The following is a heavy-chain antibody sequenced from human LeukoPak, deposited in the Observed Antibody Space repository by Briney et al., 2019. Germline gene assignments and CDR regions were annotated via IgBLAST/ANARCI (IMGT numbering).Heavy chain of an antibody. D-gene: IGHD1-26*01. Sequence: GGSLRLSCAASGFTFDDYGMSWVRQAPGKGLEWVSGINWNGGSTRYADSVKGRFTISRDNAKNSLYLQMNSLRAEDTALYHCARDLALGWFDPWGQGTLVTVSS. CDR3: ARDLALGWFDP. CDR1: GFTFDDYG. J-gene: IGHJ5*02. CDR2: INWNGGST. V-gene: IGHV3-20*01.